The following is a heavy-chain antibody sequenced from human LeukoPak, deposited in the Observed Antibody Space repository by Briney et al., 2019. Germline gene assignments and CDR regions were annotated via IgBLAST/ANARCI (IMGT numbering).Heavy chain of an antibody. CDR1: RFTFSSYT. CDR3: ASDSGSIAARPFDY. Sequence: GGSLRLSCAASRFTFSSYTMNWVRQAPGKGLEWASSISGSSDYIYYANSVKGRFTISRDNAKNSLYLQMNSLRAEDTAVYYCASDSGSIAARPFDYWGQGTLVTVSS. V-gene: IGHV3-21*01. J-gene: IGHJ4*02. D-gene: IGHD6-6*01. CDR2: ISGSSDYI.